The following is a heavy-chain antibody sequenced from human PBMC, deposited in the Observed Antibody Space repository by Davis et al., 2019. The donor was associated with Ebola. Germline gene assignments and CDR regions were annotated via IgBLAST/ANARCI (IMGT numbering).Heavy chain of an antibody. D-gene: IGHD6-19*01. CDR3: AREQWLTFFDY. CDR2: INPSGGST. Sequence: ASVKVSCKASGYTFTSYYMHWVRQAPGQGLEWMGIINPSGGSTSYAQKFQGRVTMTRDTSTSTAYMELRSLRSDDTAVYYCAREQWLTFFDYWGQGTLVTVSS. CDR1: GYTFTSYY. J-gene: IGHJ4*02. V-gene: IGHV1-46*01.